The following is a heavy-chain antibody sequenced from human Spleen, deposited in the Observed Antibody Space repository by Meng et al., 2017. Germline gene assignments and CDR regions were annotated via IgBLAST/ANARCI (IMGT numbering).Heavy chain of an antibody. V-gene: IGHV3-38-3*01. D-gene: IGHD3-10*01. J-gene: IGHJ5*02. CDR2: ISGDST. CDR1: GFTVSSNE. CDR3: AKDRLSGTIRGVHCFDP. Sequence: GESLKISCAASGFTVSSNEMSWGRQAPGKGLEWVSSISGDSTYYADSGKGRFTISRDNSKNAVYLQMNSLRAEDTAMYYCAKDRLSGTIRGVHCFDPWGQGTLVTVSS.